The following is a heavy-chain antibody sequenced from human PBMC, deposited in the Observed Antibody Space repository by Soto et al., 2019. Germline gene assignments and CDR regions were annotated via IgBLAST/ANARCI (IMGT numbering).Heavy chain of an antibody. CDR3: ARGTDNWNYLDAFDI. D-gene: IGHD1-7*01. J-gene: IGHJ3*02. CDR1: GGSISSGGYY. V-gene: IGHV4-31*03. Sequence: SETLSLTCTVSGGSISSGGYYWSWVRQHPGKGLEWIGYIYYSGSTYYNPSLKSRVTISVDTSKNQFSLKLSSVTAADTAVYYCARGTDNWNYLDAFDIWGQGTMVTVSS. CDR2: IYYSGST.